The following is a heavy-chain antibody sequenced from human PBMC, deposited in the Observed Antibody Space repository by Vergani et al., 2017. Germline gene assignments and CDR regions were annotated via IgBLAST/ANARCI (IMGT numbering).Heavy chain of an antibody. D-gene: IGHD6-13*01. Sequence: EAQLVESGGGLVQPGGSLRLSCAASGFAFTSYWMSWVRQAPGKGLEWVANIKQDGSEKYYVDFVKGRFTISRDNAKNSLYLQMNSLRAEDTALYYCVKDIAASGNYWYFDLWGRGTLVTVSS. CDR3: VKDIAASGNYWYFDL. CDR1: GFAFTSYW. J-gene: IGHJ2*01. CDR2: IKQDGSEK. V-gene: IGHV3-7*03.